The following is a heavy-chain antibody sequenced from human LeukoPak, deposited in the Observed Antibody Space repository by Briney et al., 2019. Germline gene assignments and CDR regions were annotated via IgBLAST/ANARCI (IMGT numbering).Heavy chain of an antibody. CDR1: GFTFSSCW. CDR2: IHSDGSSS. Sequence: PGGSLRLSCAASGFTFSSCWVHWVRQAPGQGLVWVSGIHSDGSSSRYADSAKGRFTISRDNAKNTLYLQMYSLRVEDTAVYYCVRGCSGGICYIGHWGQGTLVTVSS. V-gene: IGHV3-74*01. J-gene: IGHJ4*02. D-gene: IGHD2-15*01. CDR3: VRGCSGGICYIGH.